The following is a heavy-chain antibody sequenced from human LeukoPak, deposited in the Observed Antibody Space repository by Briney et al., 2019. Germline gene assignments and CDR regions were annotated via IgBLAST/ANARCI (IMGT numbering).Heavy chain of an antibody. Sequence: KPGGSLRLSCAASGFRFSDYYMSWIRQAPGKGLEWVPYISSGSSYTNYADSVKGRFTISRDNAKNSLYLQMNSLRAEDTAVYYCARAGTAMDVDYWGQGTLVTVSS. CDR2: ISSGSSYT. CDR1: GFRFSDYY. V-gene: IGHV3-11*05. J-gene: IGHJ4*02. CDR3: ARAGTAMDVDY. D-gene: IGHD5-18*01.